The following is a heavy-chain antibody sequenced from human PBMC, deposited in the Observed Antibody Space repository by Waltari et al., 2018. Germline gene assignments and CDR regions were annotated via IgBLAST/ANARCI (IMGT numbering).Heavy chain of an antibody. D-gene: IGHD6-19*01. Sequence: QVQLVESGGGVVQPGRSLRLSCAASGFTFSSYGMHWVRKAPGKGLEWVAVISYDGSNKYYADSVKGRFTISRDNSKNTLYLQMNSLRAEDTAVYYCAKYLSIAVAGSIGFWGQGTLVTVSS. CDR1: GFTFSSYG. CDR3: AKYLSIAVAGSIGF. J-gene: IGHJ4*02. V-gene: IGHV3-30*18. CDR2: ISYDGSNK.